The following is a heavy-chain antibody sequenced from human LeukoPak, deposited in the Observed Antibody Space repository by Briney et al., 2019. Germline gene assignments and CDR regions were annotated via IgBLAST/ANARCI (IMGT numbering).Heavy chain of an antibody. J-gene: IGHJ3*02. CDR2: IYYSGST. V-gene: IGHV4-59*01. D-gene: IGHD2-15*01. Sequence: PSETLSLTCTVSGGSISSYYWSWIRQPPGKGLEWIGYIYYSGSTNYNPSLKSRVTISVDTSKNQISLKLSSVTAADTAVYYCARLGYCSGGSCLAAGDAFDIWGQGTMVTVSS. CDR3: ARLGYCSGGSCLAAGDAFDI. CDR1: GGSISSYY.